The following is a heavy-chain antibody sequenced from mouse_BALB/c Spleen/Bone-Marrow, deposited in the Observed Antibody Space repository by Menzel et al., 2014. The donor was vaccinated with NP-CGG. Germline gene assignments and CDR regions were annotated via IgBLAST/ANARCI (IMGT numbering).Heavy chain of an antibody. CDR2: ISNGGGST. D-gene: IGHD3-1*01. V-gene: IGHV5-12-2*01. CDR1: GFTFSSYT. J-gene: IGHJ4*01. Sequence: DVQLQESGGGLVQPGGSLKLSCAASGFTFSSYTMSWVRQTPEKRLEWVAYISNGGGSTYYPDTVKGRFTISRDNAKNILYLQMSSLKSEDTAMYYCARHVGNPYAMDYWGQGTSVTVSS. CDR3: ARHVGNPYAMDY.